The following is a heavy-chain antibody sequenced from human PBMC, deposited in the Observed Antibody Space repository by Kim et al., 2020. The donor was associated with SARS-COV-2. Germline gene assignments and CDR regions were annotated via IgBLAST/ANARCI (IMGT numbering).Heavy chain of an antibody. CDR3: ARVRIPYCSGGSCYRVGGKRELMRAFDT. CDR2: ISYDGSNK. D-gene: IGHD2-15*01. J-gene: IGHJ3*02. CDR1: GFTFSSYA. Sequence: GGSLRLSCAASGFTFSSYAMHWVRQAPGKGLEWVAVISYDGSNKYYADSVKGRFTISRDNSKNTLYLQMNSLRAEDTAVYYCARVRIPYCSGGSCYRVGGKRELMRAFDTWGQGTMVTVSS. V-gene: IGHV3-30-3*01.